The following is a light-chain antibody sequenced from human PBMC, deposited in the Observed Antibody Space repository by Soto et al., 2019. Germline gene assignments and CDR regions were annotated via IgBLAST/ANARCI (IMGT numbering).Light chain of an antibody. CDR2: GAS. J-gene: IGKJ1*01. CDR1: QTVSSN. V-gene: IGKV3-15*01. Sequence: EIVMTQSPATLSVSPGERATLSCRASQTVSSNLAWYQQKPGQAPRLLIYGASTRATGIPARFSGSGSGTEFTLIISSLQSEDFALYYCQQYHNLWTFGQGTKVEIK. CDR3: QQYHNLWT.